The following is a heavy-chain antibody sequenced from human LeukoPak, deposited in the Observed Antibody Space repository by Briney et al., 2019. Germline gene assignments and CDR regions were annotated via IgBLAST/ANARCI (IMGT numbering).Heavy chain of an antibody. CDR1: GGSISSYY. J-gene: IGHJ4*02. Sequence: PSETLSLTCTVSGGSISSYYWSWIRQPPGKGLEWIGYIYYSGSTNYNPSLMSRVTISIDTSKNQLSLKLSSVTAADTAVYYCARGVEIGVDYWGQGTLVTVSS. CDR3: ARGVEIGVDY. V-gene: IGHV4-59*08. D-gene: IGHD3-16*01. CDR2: IYYSGST.